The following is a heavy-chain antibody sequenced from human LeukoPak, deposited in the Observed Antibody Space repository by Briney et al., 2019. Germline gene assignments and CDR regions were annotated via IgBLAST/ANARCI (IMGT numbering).Heavy chain of an antibody. Sequence: SVKVSCKASGGTFSSYAISWVRQAPGQGLEWMGGIIPIFGTANYAQKFQGRVTITADKSTSTAYMELSSLRSEDTAVYYCGIQLWLNYYMDVWGKGTTVTVSS. J-gene: IGHJ6*03. CDR3: GIQLWLNYYMDV. V-gene: IGHV1-69*06. CDR1: GGTFSSYA. CDR2: IIPIFGTA. D-gene: IGHD5-18*01.